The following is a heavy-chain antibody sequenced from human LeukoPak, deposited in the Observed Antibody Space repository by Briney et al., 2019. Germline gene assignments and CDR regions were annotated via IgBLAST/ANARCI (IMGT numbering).Heavy chain of an antibody. CDR3: ARGEYYYDSSGKEHVY. CDR2: ISAYNGNT. J-gene: IGHJ4*02. V-gene: IGHV1-18*01. Sequence: GASVKVSCKASGYTFTSYGISWVRQAPGQGLEWMGWISAYNGNTNYAQKLQGRVTMTTDTSTSTAYMELRSLRSDDTAVYYCARGEYYYDSSGKEHVYWGQGTLVTVSS. D-gene: IGHD3-22*01. CDR1: GYTFTSYG.